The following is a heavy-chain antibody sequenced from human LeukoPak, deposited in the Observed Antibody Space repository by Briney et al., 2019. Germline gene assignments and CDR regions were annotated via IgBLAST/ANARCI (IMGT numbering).Heavy chain of an antibody. CDR1: GDSISSSAYT. V-gene: IGHV4-39*07. D-gene: IGHD3-10*01. CDR2: VYSSGNT. J-gene: IGHJ4*02. Sequence: SETLSLTCTDSGDSISSSAYTWGWIRQPPGKGLEWIGAVYSSGNTRYNPSLKSRVTVSPDTSRNQCSLTLSSVTAADTAVYFCARGFFGSGTYSNYLADWGQGILVTVSS. CDR3: ARGFFGSGTYSNYLAD.